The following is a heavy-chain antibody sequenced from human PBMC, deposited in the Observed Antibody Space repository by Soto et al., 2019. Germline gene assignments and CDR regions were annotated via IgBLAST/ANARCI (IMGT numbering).Heavy chain of an antibody. CDR1: GGSISSGDYY. Sequence: QVQLQESGPGLVKPSQTLSLTCTVSGGSISSGDYYWSWIRQPPGKGLEWIGYMYYNGSTYYNPSLKSRVTISVDTSKNQFSLKLSSVTAAETAVYYCARWLGYGPHFDYWGQGTLVTVSS. CDR2: MYYNGST. J-gene: IGHJ4*02. CDR3: ARWLGYGPHFDY. D-gene: IGHD5-12*01. V-gene: IGHV4-30-4*01.